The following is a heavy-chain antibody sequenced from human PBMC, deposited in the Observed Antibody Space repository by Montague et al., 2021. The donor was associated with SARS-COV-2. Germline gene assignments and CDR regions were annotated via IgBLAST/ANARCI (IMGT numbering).Heavy chain of an antibody. CDR2: ISTSGNT. CDR1: GGSVNSGNYY. V-gene: IGHV4-61*02. J-gene: IGHJ6*02. Sequence: TLSLTCTVSGGSVNSGNYYWSWIRQPAGKRLEWMGRISTSGNTNYNPSLKSRFSILVDTSKNQFSLNLRSVTAADTAVYYCARDTEVEIRTYSYYKMDVWGLGTTVTVSS. CDR3: ARDTEVEIRTYSYYKMDV. D-gene: IGHD2-21*01.